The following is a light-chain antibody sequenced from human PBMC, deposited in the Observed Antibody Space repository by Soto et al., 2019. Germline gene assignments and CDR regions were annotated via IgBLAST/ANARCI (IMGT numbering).Light chain of an antibody. V-gene: IGKV3D-15*01. CDR1: QSIRGS. J-gene: IGKJ1*01. Sequence: IVLTQSPATLSVSPGERVTLSCRASQSIRGSLAWYQQKSGQPPRLLIYGASTRATGIPARFSGSGSGTEFTLTISSLRSEDFATYYCQQYNNYFWAFGQGTKVDIK. CDR3: QQYNNYFWA. CDR2: GAS.